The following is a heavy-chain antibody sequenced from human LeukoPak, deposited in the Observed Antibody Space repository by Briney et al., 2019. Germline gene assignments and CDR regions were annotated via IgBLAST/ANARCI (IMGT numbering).Heavy chain of an antibody. Sequence: SVKVSCKASGGTFSSYAISWVRQAPGQGLEWMGRIIPTLEIANYAQKFQGRVTITADKSTSTAYMELSSLRPEDTAVYYCAGVIRGTWLWFWGQGTLVTVSS. CDR3: AGVIRGTWLWF. D-gene: IGHD5-18*01. J-gene: IGHJ4*02. CDR1: GGTFSSYA. V-gene: IGHV1-69*04. CDR2: IIPTLEIA.